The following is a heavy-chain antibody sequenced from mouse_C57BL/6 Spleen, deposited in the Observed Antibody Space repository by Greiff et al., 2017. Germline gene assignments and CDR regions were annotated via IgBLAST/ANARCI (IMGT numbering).Heavy chain of an antibody. J-gene: IGHJ3*01. CDR3: ARELGN. CDR2: ISYDGSN. D-gene: IGHD4-1*01. Sequence: DVQLQESGPGLVKPSQSLSLTCSVTGYSITSGYYWNWIRQFPGNKLEWMGYISYDGSNNYNPSLKNRISITRDTSKNQFFLKLNSVTTEDTATYYCARELGNWGQGTLVTVSA. V-gene: IGHV3-6*01. CDR1: GYSITSGYY.